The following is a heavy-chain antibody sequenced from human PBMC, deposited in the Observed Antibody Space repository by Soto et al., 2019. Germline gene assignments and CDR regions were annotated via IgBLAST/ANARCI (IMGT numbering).Heavy chain of an antibody. CDR3: ARMDGLVRGITINWFDP. D-gene: IGHD3-10*01. CDR1: GYSFTRYW. CDR2: IDPSDSYT. Sequence: GESLKISCKGSGYSFTRYWISWVRQMPGKGLEWMGRIDPSDSYTNYGPSFQDHVTMSVDKSTSTAYLQWSSLKASDTAMYYCARMDGLVRGITINWFDPWGQGTLVTVSS. V-gene: IGHV5-10-1*01. J-gene: IGHJ5*02.